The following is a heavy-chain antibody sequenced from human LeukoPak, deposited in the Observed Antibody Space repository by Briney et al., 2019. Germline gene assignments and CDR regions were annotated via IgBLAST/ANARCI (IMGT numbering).Heavy chain of an antibody. CDR2: ISGNNGNT. CDR3: ASGRRGYSYGSFDY. Sequence: ASVKVSCKASGYSFSSYGISWVRQAPGQGLEWMTWISGNNGNTDFAKNFQGRVTMTTDTSTSTAYMELRSLRSDDTAVYYCASGRRGYSYGSFDYWGQGTLVTVSS. J-gene: IGHJ4*02. V-gene: IGHV1-18*01. D-gene: IGHD5-18*01. CDR1: GYSFSSYG.